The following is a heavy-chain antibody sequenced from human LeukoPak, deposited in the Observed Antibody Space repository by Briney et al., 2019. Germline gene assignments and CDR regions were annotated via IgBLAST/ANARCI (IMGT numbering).Heavy chain of an antibody. CDR2: INHSGST. J-gene: IGHJ1*01. D-gene: IGHD6-13*01. CDR3: ARSSSWYSNFQH. CDR1: GGSFSGYY. V-gene: IGHV4-34*01. Sequence: SETLSLTCAVYGGSFSGYYWSWIRQPPGKGLEWIGVINHSGSTNYNPSLKSRVTISVDTSKNQFSLKLSSVAAADTAVYYCARSSSWYSNFQHWGQGTLVTVSS.